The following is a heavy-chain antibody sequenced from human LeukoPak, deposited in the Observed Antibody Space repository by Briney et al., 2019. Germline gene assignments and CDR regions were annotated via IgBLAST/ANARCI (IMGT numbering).Heavy chain of an antibody. Sequence: SQTLSLTCTVSGGSISSGSYYWSWIRQPAGKGLEWIGRIYTSGSTNYNPSLKSRVTISVDTSKNQFYLKLSSVTAADTAVYYCARGITIFGVATYNWFDPWGQGTLVTVSS. V-gene: IGHV4-61*02. D-gene: IGHD3-3*01. J-gene: IGHJ5*02. CDR2: IYTSGST. CDR1: GGSISSGSYY. CDR3: ARGITIFGVATYNWFDP.